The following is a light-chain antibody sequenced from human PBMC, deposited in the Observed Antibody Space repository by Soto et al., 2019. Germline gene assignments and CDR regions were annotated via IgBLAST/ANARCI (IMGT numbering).Light chain of an antibody. CDR3: HEYTNVWT. V-gene: IGKV1-5*01. CDR1: QSVSDR. CDR2: DVS. Sequence: DIQMTQSPSTLSGSVGDRVTITCRASQSVSDRLAWYQQKPGKAPKVLIYDVSTLESGVPSRFSGSGFGTEFILTISSLQPDDFATYYCHEYTNVWTFGQGTKVDI. J-gene: IGKJ1*01.